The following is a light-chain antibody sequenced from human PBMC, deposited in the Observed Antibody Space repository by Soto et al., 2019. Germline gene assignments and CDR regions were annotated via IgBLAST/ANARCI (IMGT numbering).Light chain of an antibody. J-gene: IGLJ1*01. V-gene: IGLV3-21*02. CDR2: DDA. CDR3: QVWDSSSYV. CDR1: NVGSKK. Sequence: SYERTEPPWVSVAPGQTARIICGGNNVGSKKVHWYQQRPGQAPVLVVYDDADRPSGIPERFSGSNSGNTATLTITWVEAGDEADYYCQVWDSSSYVFGTGTKVTVL.